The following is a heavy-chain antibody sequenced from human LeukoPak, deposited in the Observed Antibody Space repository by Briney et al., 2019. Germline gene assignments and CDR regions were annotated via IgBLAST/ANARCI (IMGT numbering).Heavy chain of an antibody. Sequence: PGGSLRLSCAASGFTFSSYAVSWVRHAPGKGLEWVSAISGSGGSTYYADSVKGRFTISRDNSKNTLYLQMNSLRAEDTAVYYCAGQMGAFDYWGQGTLVTVSS. V-gene: IGHV3-23*01. CDR1: GFTFSSYA. D-gene: IGHD3-16*01. CDR3: AGQMGAFDY. CDR2: ISGSGGST. J-gene: IGHJ4*02.